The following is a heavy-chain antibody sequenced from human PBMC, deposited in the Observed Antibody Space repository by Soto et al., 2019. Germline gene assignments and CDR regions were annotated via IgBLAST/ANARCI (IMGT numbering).Heavy chain of an antibody. D-gene: IGHD2-2*01. V-gene: IGHV4-31*03. J-gene: IGHJ3*02. CDR1: GVSITSGGFH. CDR2: IHYSGTT. Sequence: PSETLSLTCSVSGVSITSGGFHWSWIRQYPGKGLECIGYIHYSGTTHYSPSLKGRMSISVDTPKSQFSLRLASVTAADTAVYYCARGGVVVPAATILGAFDIWGQGTMVTVSS. CDR3: ARGGVVVPAATILGAFDI.